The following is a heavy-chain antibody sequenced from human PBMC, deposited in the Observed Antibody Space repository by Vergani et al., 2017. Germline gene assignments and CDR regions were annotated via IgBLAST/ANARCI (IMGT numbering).Heavy chain of an antibody. D-gene: IGHD2-8*01. J-gene: IGHJ6*03. CDR2: INTNSGGK. Sequence: QVQLVQSGAEVKKPGASVKVSCKASGYTFTGYYIHWVRQAPGQGLEWMGWINTNSGGKNYAEKFQGRVTMTRETSISIAYTELSRMRSHDTAVYYCAGPGRYSTAGWGWDYYYMDVWGKGTTVTVSS. CDR3: AGPGRYSTAGWGWDYYYMDV. CDR1: GYTFTGYY. V-gene: IGHV1-2*02.